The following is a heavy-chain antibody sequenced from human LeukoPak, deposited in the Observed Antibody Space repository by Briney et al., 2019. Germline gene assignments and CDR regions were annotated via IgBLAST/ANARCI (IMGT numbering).Heavy chain of an antibody. D-gene: IGHD2-2*02. CDR2: ISSRGDTT. J-gene: IGHJ4*02. CDR3: AKRAAISGASYYFDY. CDR1: GFTFSLYD. Sequence: GGSLRLSCAASGFTFSLYDMYWVRQAPGKGLEGVSGISSRGDTTVYTDSVKGRFTVSRDNSKNTLYLQMNSLRAEDTAVYYCAKRAAISGASYYFDYWGQGTLVTVSS. V-gene: IGHV3-23*01.